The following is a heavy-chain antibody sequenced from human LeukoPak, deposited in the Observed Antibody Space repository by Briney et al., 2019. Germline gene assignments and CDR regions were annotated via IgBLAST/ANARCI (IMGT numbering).Heavy chain of an antibody. CDR2: INHSGST. CDR3: ARGHTYYSDSSGYYYQEARFDY. J-gene: IGHJ4*02. CDR1: GGSISGTYY. D-gene: IGHD3-22*01. Sequence: SETLSLTRTVSGGSISGTYYWSWIRQPPGKGLEWIGEINHSGSTNYNPSLKSRVTISVDTSKNQFSLKLSSVTAADTAVYYCARGHTYYSDSSGYYYQEARFDYWGQGTLVTVSS. V-gene: IGHV4-34*01.